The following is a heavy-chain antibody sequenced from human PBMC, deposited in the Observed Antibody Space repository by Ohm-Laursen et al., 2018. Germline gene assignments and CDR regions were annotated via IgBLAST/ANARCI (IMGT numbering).Heavy chain of an antibody. CDR1: GFGFSAYA. CDR3: AKDHSTSDDSSGYYYPFDY. CDR2: ISSSGGST. V-gene: IGHV3-23*01. J-gene: IGHJ4*02. D-gene: IGHD3-22*01. Sequence: SLRLSCTASGFGFSAYAMSWVRQAPGRGLEWVSTISSSGGSTYYADSMKGRFTISRDNSRNTLYLQINSLRAGDTAIYYCAKDHSTSDDSSGYYYPFDYWGQGTLVTVSS.